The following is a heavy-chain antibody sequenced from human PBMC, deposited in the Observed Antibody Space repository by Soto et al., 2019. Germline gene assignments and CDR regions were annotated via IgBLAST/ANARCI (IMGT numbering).Heavy chain of an antibody. D-gene: IGHD2-2*01. CDR2: ISSGSSYI. CDR3: ASQIVPAAIGLRDY. J-gene: IGHJ4*02. V-gene: IGHV3-21*01. CDR1: GCTFSSYS. Sequence: GGSLRLSCAASGCTFSSYSMNWVRQAPGKGLEWVSSISSGSSYIYYADSVKGRFTISRDNAKNSLFLQMNSLRAEDTAVYYCASQIVPAAIGLRDYWGQGTLVTVSS.